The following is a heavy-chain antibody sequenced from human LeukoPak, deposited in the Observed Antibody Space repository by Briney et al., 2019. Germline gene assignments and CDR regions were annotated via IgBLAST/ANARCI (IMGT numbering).Heavy chain of an antibody. CDR1: GYTFTGYY. V-gene: IGHV1-3*03. J-gene: IGHJ5*02. CDR2: INAGNGNT. D-gene: IGHD6-13*01. CDR3: ARGIAAAGMSWFDP. Sequence: GASVKVSCKASGYTFTGYYMHWVRQAPGQGLEWMGWINAGNGNTKYSQEFQGRVTITRDTSASTAYMELSSLRSEDMAVYYCARGIAAAGMSWFDPWGQGTLVTVSS.